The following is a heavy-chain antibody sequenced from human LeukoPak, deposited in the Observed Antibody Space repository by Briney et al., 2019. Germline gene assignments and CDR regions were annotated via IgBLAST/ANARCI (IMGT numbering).Heavy chain of an antibody. CDR2: ISSSSSPI. J-gene: IGHJ4*02. CDR3: ARDLGLDGD. Sequence: QAGGSLRLSCAASGFTFSYYSMNWVRQAPGKGLEWVSYISSSSSPIYYADSVKGRFTISRDNAKNSLYLQMNSLRAEDTAVFYCARDLGLDGDWGQGTLVTVSS. CDR1: GFTFSYYS. D-gene: IGHD2-2*03. V-gene: IGHV3-48*01.